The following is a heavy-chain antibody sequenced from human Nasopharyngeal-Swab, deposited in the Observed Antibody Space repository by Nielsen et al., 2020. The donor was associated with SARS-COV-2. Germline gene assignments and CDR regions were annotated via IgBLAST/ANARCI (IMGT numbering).Heavy chain of an antibody. Sequence: KVSCKGSGYSFTSYWIRWVRQTPGKGLEWMGIIYPGDSDTRYSPTFQGQVTISADKSISTAYLQWSSLKASDTAMYYCARHTILYSSSWYVRAGFDYWGQGTLVTVSS. V-gene: IGHV5-51*01. J-gene: IGHJ4*02. CDR2: IYPGDSDT. CDR3: ARHTILYSSSWYVRAGFDY. D-gene: IGHD6-13*01. CDR1: GYSFTSYW.